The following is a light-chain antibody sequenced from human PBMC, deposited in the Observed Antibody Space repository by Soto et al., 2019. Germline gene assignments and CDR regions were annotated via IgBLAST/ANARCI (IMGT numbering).Light chain of an antibody. CDR1: QTVSNN. J-gene: IGKJ4*01. V-gene: IGKV3-15*01. CDR2: FAS. Sequence: EIVMTQSPATLSVSPGEKATLSCRVSQTVSNNLAWYQQKPGQAPRLLIYFASTRATGIPARFSGSGSGTEFTLTISSLQSEDFAVYYCQQYNQWPLTFGGGTKAETK. CDR3: QQYNQWPLT.